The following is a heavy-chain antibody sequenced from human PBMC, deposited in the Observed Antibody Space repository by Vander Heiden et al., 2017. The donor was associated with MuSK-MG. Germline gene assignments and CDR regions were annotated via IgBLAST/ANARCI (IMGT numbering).Heavy chain of an antibody. CDR3: AKSGKDYGGNWDGAFDY. J-gene: IGHJ4*02. CDR1: GFTFSSYG. D-gene: IGHD4-17*01. Sequence: QVQLVESGGGVVQPGRSLRLSCAASGFTFSSYGMHWVRQAPGKGLEWVAVISYDGSNKYYADSVKGRFTISRDNSKNTLYLQMNSLRAEDTAVYYCAKSGKDYGGNWDGAFDYWGQGTLVTVSS. CDR2: ISYDGSNK. V-gene: IGHV3-30*18.